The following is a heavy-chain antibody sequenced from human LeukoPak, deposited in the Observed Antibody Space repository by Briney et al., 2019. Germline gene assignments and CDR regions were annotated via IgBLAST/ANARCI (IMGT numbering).Heavy chain of an antibody. V-gene: IGHV3-7*01. J-gene: IGHJ4*02. CDR3: ARDHYNWTPDQGYKVFDY. CDR2: IKQDGSGE. D-gene: IGHD1-20*01. CDR1: GFTFSHDW. Sequence: GGSLGLSCAASGFTFSHDWMSWVRQAPGKGLEWVASIKQDGSGEHYVDSVKGRFTISRDNAKNSLYLQMNSLRAEDTAVYYCARDHYNWTPDQGYKVFDYWGQGSLVTVSS.